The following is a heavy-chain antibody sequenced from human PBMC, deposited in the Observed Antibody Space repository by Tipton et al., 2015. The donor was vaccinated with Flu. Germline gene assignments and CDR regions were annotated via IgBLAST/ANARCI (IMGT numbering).Heavy chain of an antibody. D-gene: IGHD3-3*01. CDR3: ARLTIFGVVIIGNYYYYMDI. V-gene: IGHV4-34*01. CDR1: GGSLSGYY. J-gene: IGHJ6*03. Sequence: TLSLTCAVYGGSLSGYYWSWIRQPPGKGLEWIGEINHSGSTNYNSSPKSRVTISVDTSKNQFSLKLSSVTAADTAVYYCARLTIFGVVIIGNYYYYMDIWGKGTTVTVSS. CDR2: INHSGST.